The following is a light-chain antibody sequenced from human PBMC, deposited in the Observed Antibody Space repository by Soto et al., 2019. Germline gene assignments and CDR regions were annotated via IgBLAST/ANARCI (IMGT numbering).Light chain of an antibody. V-gene: IGLV2-14*03. CDR1: TSDVGRYNY. Sequence: QSVLTQPASVSGSPGQSISISCTGTTSDVGRYNYVSWYQQHPCKAPKLMIYDVSYRPSWVSNRFSGSKSGITASLTISGPQAEDEADYYCNSFTTSSTYVFGTGTKVTVL. J-gene: IGLJ1*01. CDR2: DVS. CDR3: NSFTTSSTYV.